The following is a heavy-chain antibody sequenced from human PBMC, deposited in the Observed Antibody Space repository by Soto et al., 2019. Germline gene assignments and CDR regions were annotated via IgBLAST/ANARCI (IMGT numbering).Heavy chain of an antibody. CDR2: ISYDGSNK. V-gene: IGHV3-30-3*01. CDR3: ASRHPPVADTFDY. J-gene: IGHJ4*02. CDR1: GFTFSSYA. Sequence: PGGSLRLSCAASGFTFSSYAMHWVRQAPGKGLEWVAVISYDGSNKYYADSVKGRFTISRDNSKNTLYLQMNSLRAEDTAVYYCASRHPPVADTFDYWGQGTLVTVSS. D-gene: IGHD6-19*01.